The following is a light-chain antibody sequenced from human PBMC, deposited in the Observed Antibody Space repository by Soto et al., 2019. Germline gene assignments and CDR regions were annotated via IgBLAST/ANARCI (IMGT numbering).Light chain of an antibody. J-gene: IGLJ1*01. CDR2: EVN. Sequence: LTQPASVSGSPGQSITISCTGTSSDIGGYNYVYWYQQHPGNAPKLMIYEVNNRPSGVSSRFSGSRSGNTASLTVSGLQAEDEADYYCSSYSSTTTEYVFGTGTKVTVL. CDR1: SSDIGGYNY. CDR3: SSYSSTTTEYV. V-gene: IGLV2-14*01.